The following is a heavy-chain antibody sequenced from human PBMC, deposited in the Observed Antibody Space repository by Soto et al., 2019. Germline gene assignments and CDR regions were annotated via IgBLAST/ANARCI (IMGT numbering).Heavy chain of an antibody. CDR2: IYSGGST. D-gene: IGHD6-6*01. V-gene: IGHV3-53*02. CDR1: GFTVSSNY. J-gene: IGHJ2*01. Sequence: EVQLVETGGGLIQPGGSLRLSCAASGFTVSSNYMSWVRQAPGKGLEWVSVIYSGGSTYYADSVKGRFTISRDNSKNTLYLQMNSLRAEDTAVYYCARVSRYSSSSIHWYFDLWGRGTLVTVSS. CDR3: ARVSRYSSSSIHWYFDL.